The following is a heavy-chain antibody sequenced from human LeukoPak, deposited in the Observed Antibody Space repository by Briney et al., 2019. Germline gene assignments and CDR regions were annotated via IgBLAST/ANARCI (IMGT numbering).Heavy chain of an antibody. CDR2: ISGSGGST. CDR1: GFTFSSYA. J-gene: IGHJ4*02. D-gene: IGHD3-10*01. CDR3: AKGDRSYGTVPRPDY. Sequence: GGSLRLSCAASGFTFSSYAMSWVRQAPWKGLEWVSAISGSGGSTYYADSVKGRFTISRDNSKNTLYLQMNSLRAEDTAVYYCAKGDRSYGTVPRPDYWGQGTLVTVSS. V-gene: IGHV3-23*01.